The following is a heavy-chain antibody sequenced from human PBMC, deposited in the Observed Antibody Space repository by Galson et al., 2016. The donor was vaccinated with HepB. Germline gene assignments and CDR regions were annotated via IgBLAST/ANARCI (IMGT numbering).Heavy chain of an antibody. D-gene: IGHD4-17*01. CDR1: GFTLSSYA. J-gene: IGHJ3*02. CDR3: ARGGYGDYDDAFDI. CDR2: ISYDGSNK. Sequence: SLRLSCAASGFTLSSYAMHWVRQAPGKGLEWVAVISYDGSNKYYADSVKGRFTISRDNAKNSLSLQMNSLRAEDTALYHCARGGYGDYDDAFDIWGQGTKVTVSS. V-gene: IGHV3-30*04.